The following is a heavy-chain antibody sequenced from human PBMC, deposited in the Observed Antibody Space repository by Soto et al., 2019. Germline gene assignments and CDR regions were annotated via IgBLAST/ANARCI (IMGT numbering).Heavy chain of an antibody. CDR1: GYTFTSRY. Sequence: QVQLVQSGAEVRKPGASVKVSCKASGYTFTSRYIHWVRQAPGQGLEWMGVINPSGGSTSYADKFQGRVTMTMDTSTSTVYMDLSSLRSGDTALYYCARDQVPNASRLGDAFDIWGQGTMVTVSS. V-gene: IGHV1-46*01. D-gene: IGHD6-6*01. CDR3: ARDQVPNASRLGDAFDI. CDR2: INPSGGST. J-gene: IGHJ3*02.